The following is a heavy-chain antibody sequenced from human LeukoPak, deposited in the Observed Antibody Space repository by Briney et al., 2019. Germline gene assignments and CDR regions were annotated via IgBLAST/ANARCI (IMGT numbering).Heavy chain of an antibody. CDR2: ISSSSSTI. Sequence: GGSLRLSCAASGFTFSSYSMNWVRQAPGKGLEWVSYISSSSSTIYYADSVKGRFTISRDNAKNSLYLQMNSLRAEDTAVYYCARGTVTTDYWGQGTLVTVSP. CDR3: ARGTVTTDY. V-gene: IGHV3-48*04. J-gene: IGHJ4*02. CDR1: GFTFSSYS. D-gene: IGHD4-17*01.